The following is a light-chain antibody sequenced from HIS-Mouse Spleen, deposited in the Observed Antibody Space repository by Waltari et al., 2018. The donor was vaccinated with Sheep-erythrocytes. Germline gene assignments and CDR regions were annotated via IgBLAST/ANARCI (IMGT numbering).Light chain of an antibody. CDR1: ALPKKY. Sequence: SYELTQPPSVSVSPGQTARITCSGDALPKKYAYWYQQKSGQAPGLVIQEDSKRPSGIPERFSGSSSGTMATLTISGAQVEDEAAYYCYSTDSSGNHRVFGGGTKLTVL. CDR3: YSTDSSGNHRV. J-gene: IGLJ2*01. V-gene: IGLV3-10*01. CDR2: EDS.